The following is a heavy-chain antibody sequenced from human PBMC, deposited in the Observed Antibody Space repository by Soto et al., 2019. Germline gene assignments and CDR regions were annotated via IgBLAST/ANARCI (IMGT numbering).Heavy chain of an antibody. CDR1: GYTFTSYY. Sequence: QVQLVQSGAEVKKPGASVKVSCKASGYTFTSYYMHWVRHAPGQGLEWMGIINPSGGSTSYAQKFQGRVTMTRDTSTSTVYMELSSLRSEDTAVYYCARKSIAVAGLDYWGQGTLVTVSS. CDR3: ARKSIAVAGLDY. J-gene: IGHJ4*02. V-gene: IGHV1-46*03. CDR2: INPSGGST. D-gene: IGHD6-19*01.